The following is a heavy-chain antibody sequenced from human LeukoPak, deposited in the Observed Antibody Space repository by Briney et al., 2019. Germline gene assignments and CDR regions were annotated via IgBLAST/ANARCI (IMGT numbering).Heavy chain of an antibody. Sequence: GASVKVSCKASGGTFSSYAISWVRQAPGQGLEWMGGIIPIFGTANYAQKFQGRVTITTDESTSTAYMELSSLRSEDTAVYYCASWARRRVAPWYYYMDVWGKGTTVTVSS. J-gene: IGHJ6*03. CDR2: IIPIFGTA. D-gene: IGHD3-3*01. CDR1: GGTFSSYA. CDR3: ASWARRRVAPWYYYMDV. V-gene: IGHV1-69*05.